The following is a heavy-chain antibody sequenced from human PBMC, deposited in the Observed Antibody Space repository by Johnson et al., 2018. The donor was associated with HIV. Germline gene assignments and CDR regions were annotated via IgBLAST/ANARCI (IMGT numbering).Heavy chain of an antibody. V-gene: IGHV3-30*02. CDR3: VRPAAAGRDDAFDI. D-gene: IGHD6-13*01. Sequence: QVQLVESGGGVVQPGGSLRLSCAASGFTFSNYGMHWARQAPGKRLEWVAFIRYDGNSKYYADSVKGRFTISRDNSKNTLYLQMNSLRAEDTAVYYCVRPAAAGRDDAFDIWGQGTMVTVSS. CDR2: IRYDGNSK. CDR1: GFTFSNYG. J-gene: IGHJ3*02.